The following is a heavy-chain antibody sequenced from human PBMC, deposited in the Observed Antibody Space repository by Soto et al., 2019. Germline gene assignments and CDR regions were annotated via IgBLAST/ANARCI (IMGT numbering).Heavy chain of an antibody. CDR2: ITGSGGST. D-gene: IGHD2-15*01. Sequence: RGGSLILSCAASGFTFSSYGMHWVRQAAGKGLEWVSVITGSGGSTYYADSVKGRFTISRDNSKNTLYLQMNSLRAEDTAVYYCAKHAVDVVVVLAATPGYWGQGTLVTVSS. J-gene: IGHJ4*02. CDR3: AKHAVDVVVVLAATPGY. V-gene: IGHV3-23*01. CDR1: GFTFSSYG.